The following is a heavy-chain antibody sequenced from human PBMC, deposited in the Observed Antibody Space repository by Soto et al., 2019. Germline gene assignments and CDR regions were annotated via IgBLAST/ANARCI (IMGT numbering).Heavy chain of an antibody. CDR3: ARADPDASVGY. Sequence: SETLSLTCTVSGGSMSSYYWTWLRQSPGRGLEWIGYISYSGSTYYNPSLKSRVTISADTSKSQFSLRMNSMIAADTAVYYCARADPDASVGYWGQGTLVIVSS. D-gene: IGHD2-15*01. J-gene: IGHJ4*02. CDR2: ISYSGST. CDR1: GGSMSSYY. V-gene: IGHV4-59*01.